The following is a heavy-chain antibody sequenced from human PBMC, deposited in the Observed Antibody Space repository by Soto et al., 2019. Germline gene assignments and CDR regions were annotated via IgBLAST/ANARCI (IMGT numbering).Heavy chain of an antibody. V-gene: IGHV3-30*18. CDR3: AKDLAAAGYEYYYYYGMDV. CDR1: GFTFSSYG. CDR2: ISYDGSNK. Sequence: QVQLVESGGGVVQPGRSLRLSCAASGFTFSSYGMHWVRQAPGKGLEWVAVISYDGSNKYYADSVKGRFTISRDNSKNTLYLQMNSLRAEDTAVYYCAKDLAAAGYEYYYYYGMDVWGQGTTVTVSS. D-gene: IGHD6-13*01. J-gene: IGHJ6*02.